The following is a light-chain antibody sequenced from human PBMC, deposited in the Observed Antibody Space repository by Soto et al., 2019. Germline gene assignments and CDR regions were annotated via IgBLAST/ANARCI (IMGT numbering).Light chain of an antibody. CDR1: QTVRNNY. V-gene: IGKV3-20*01. J-gene: IGKJ4*01. Sequence: VLTQSPGTLSLSPGERATLSFRASQTVRNNYLAWYPQKPGQAPRLLIYDASSRATGIPDRFSGGGSGTDFTLTISRLEPEDFAVYYCQQFSSYPLPFGGRTKVAIK. CDR3: QQFSSYPLP. CDR2: DAS.